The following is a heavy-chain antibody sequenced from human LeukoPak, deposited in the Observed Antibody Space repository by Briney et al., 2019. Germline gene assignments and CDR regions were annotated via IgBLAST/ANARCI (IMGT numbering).Heavy chain of an antibody. D-gene: IGHD5-18*01. V-gene: IGHV4-39*07. Sequence: PSETLSLTCTVSGGSISSGGYYWSWIRQPPGKGLEWIGEINHSGSTNYNPSLKSRVTISVDTSKNQFSLKLSSVTAADTAVYYCARDTAMVALDYWGQGTLVTVSS. CDR1: GGSISSGGYY. J-gene: IGHJ4*02. CDR3: ARDTAMVALDY. CDR2: INHSGST.